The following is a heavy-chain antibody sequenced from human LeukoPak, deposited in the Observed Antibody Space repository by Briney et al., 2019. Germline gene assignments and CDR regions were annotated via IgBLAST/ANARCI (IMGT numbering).Heavy chain of an antibody. CDR2: MNPNSGNT. J-gene: IGHJ6*02. Sequence: ASVKVSCKASGYTFTSYDMNWVRQATGQGLEWKGWMNPNSGNTGYAQKFQGRVTMTRNTSISTAYMELSSLRSEDTAVYYCARTYFDWLSANYYGMDVWGQGTTVTVSS. CDR3: ARTYFDWLSANYYGMDV. V-gene: IGHV1-8*01. D-gene: IGHD3-9*01. CDR1: GYTFTSYD.